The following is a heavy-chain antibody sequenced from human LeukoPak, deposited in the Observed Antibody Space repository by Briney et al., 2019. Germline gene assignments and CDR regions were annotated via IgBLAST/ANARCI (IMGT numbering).Heavy chain of an antibody. CDR3: ARSTFDP. CDR1: GGSFSGYY. CDR2: INHSGST. V-gene: IGHV4-34*01. J-gene: IGHJ5*02. Sequence: SETLSLTCAVYGGSFSGYYWSWIRQPPGKGLEWIGEINHSGSTNYNPSLKSRVTISVDTSKNQFSLKLSSVTAADTAVYYCARSTFDPWGQGTLVTVSS.